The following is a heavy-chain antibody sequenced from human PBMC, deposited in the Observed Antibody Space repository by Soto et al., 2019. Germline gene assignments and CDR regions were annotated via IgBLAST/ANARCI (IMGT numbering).Heavy chain of an antibody. D-gene: IGHD1-1*01. Sequence: PAETLSLTCTVSGGSIIISGYYWGWIRQPPGKGLEWIGSIHYIGSTNYNPSLKSRVTISVDTSKNQFSLKLTSVTAADTAVYYCARNLASHTNYYYGVDVWGQGNTVTVSS. CDR1: GGSIIISGYY. J-gene: IGHJ6*02. CDR3: ARNLASHTNYYYGVDV. CDR2: IHYIGST. V-gene: IGHV4-39*01.